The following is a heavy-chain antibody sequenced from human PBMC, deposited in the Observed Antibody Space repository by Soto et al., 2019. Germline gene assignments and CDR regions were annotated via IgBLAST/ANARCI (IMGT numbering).Heavy chain of an antibody. J-gene: IGHJ5*02. Sequence: EVQLVESGGGLVQPGGSLRLSCAASGFTFSPYWMSWVRQAPGKGLAWVAIIKDDGGDEHYLEAVRGRFTISRDNAKKSLYVAMDSLRVEDTAVYYCAGGSGWISDTWGQGTLVTVSS. V-gene: IGHV3-7*05. D-gene: IGHD6-19*01. CDR3: AGGSGWISDT. CDR2: IKDDGGDE. CDR1: GFTFSPYW.